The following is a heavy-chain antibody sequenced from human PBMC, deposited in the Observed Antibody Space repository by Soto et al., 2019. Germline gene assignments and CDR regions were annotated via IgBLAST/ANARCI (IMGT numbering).Heavy chain of an antibody. Sequence: QVQLVESGGGLVKPGGSLRLSCAASGFTFSDYYMSWIRQAPGKGLEWVSYISSSGSIIYYTDSVKGRITISRDNAKNSLDLQVNSLRAEDTAVYYCARASVRGGDYYLDVWGKGTTVTVSS. CDR3: ARASVRGGDYYLDV. J-gene: IGHJ6*03. D-gene: IGHD2-21*01. CDR1: GFTFSDYY. V-gene: IGHV3-11*01. CDR2: ISSSGSII.